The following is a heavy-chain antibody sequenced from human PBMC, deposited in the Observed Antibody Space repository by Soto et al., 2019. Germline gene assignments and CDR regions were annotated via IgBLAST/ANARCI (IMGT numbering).Heavy chain of an antibody. J-gene: IGHJ6*02. V-gene: IGHV4-31*03. CDR1: GGSISSGGYY. CDR2: ISYRGSA. Sequence: SETLSLTCTVSGGSISSGGYYWSWIRQHPGKGLEWIGYISYRGSAYYSPSLKSRVTISVDTSKNQFSLQMNSLRSEDTAVYYCARSRHGSGSYTHFYYGLDVWGQGTTVTVSS. D-gene: IGHD3-10*01. CDR3: ARSRHGSGSYTHFYYGLDV.